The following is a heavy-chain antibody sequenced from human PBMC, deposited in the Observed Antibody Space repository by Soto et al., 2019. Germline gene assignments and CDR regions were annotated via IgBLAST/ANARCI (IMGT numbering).Heavy chain of an antibody. J-gene: IGHJ4*02. CDR3: ARGGYYYDSSAYTAGFDY. D-gene: IGHD3-22*01. CDR1: GSTFTSYY. CDR2: INPSSGST. V-gene: IGHV1-46*01. Sequence: GASVKVSCKTSGSTFTSYYMHWVRQAPGQGLEWMGMINPSSGSTTYAQKFQGRVTMTRDTSTRTIYMELSSLRSEDTAVYYCARGGYYYDSSAYTAGFDYWGQGTLVTVSS.